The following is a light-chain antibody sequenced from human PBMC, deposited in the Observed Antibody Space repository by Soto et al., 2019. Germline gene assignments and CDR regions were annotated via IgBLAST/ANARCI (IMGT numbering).Light chain of an antibody. CDR3: QQYLRSQLT. Sequence: EIVLAQSPATLSLSPGDRATLSWRASQSLDSSLAWFQQKPGQAPRLLIYDVSYRASGIPARFSGSGSGTDFTLTISRLEPEDFAVYFCQQYLRSQLTFGGGTKVDI. J-gene: IGKJ4*01. CDR2: DVS. CDR1: QSLDSS. V-gene: IGKV3-11*01.